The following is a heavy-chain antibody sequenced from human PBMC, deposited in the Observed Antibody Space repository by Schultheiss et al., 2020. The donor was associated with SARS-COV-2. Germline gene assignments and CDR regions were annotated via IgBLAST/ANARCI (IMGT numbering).Heavy chain of an antibody. Sequence: GGSLRLSCAASGFTFSSYSMNWVRQAPGKGLEWVSSISSSSSYIYYADSVKGRFIMSRDDGRNSLYLQMTSLRAEDTAVYYCARDLMSSSWYETYYGMDVWGQGTTVTVSS. CDR3: ARDLMSSSWYETYYGMDV. D-gene: IGHD6-13*01. CDR1: GFTFSSYS. J-gene: IGHJ6*02. CDR2: ISSSSSYI. V-gene: IGHV3-21*01.